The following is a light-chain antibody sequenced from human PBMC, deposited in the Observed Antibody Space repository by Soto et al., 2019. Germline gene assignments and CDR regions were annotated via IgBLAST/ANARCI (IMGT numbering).Light chain of an antibody. CDR1: QSVSSNY. J-gene: IGKJ1*01. Sequence: EIVLTQSPGTLSLSPGERATLSCRATQSVSSNYLAWYQQKSGQAPRLLIYGASSRATGIPDRFSGGGSGTDFTLTITRLEPEDFAVYFCIQYGGLPRTFGQGTKVDIK. CDR3: IQYGGLPRT. CDR2: GAS. V-gene: IGKV3-20*01.